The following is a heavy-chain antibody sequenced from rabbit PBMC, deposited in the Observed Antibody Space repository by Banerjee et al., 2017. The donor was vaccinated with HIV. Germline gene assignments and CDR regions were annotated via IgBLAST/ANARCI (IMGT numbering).Heavy chain of an antibody. V-gene: IGHV1S43*01. CDR1: GFSFSANA. CDR2: IYTGSGAT. D-gene: IGHD7-1*01. Sequence: QSLEESGGDLVKPGASLTLTCTASGFSFSANAMCWVRQAPGKGLEWVGCIYTGSGATYYANGVNGRFTISRSTSLSTVDLKMTSLTVADTATYFCARDYAGYPYGGMDLWGPGTLVTVS. CDR3: ARDYAGYPYGGMDL. J-gene: IGHJ6*01.